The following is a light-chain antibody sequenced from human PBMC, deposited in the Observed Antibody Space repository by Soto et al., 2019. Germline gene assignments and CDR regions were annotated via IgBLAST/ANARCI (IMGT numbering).Light chain of an antibody. Sequence: DIQMTQSPSSLSASVLDRVTITCRASQSISSYLNWYQQKPGRAPKLLIYAASSLQSGVPSRFSGSGSGTDFTLTITSLQPEDFATYYCQQTYSTWTFGQGTKVDIK. CDR2: AAS. V-gene: IGKV1-39*01. J-gene: IGKJ1*01. CDR3: QQTYSTWT. CDR1: QSISSY.